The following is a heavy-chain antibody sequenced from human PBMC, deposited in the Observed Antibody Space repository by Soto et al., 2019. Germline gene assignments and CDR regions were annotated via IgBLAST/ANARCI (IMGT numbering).Heavy chain of an antibody. Sequence: QVQLVESGGGVVQPGRSLRLSCAASGFTFSSYAMHWVRQAPGKGLEWVAVISYDGNNKYYADSVKGRFTISRDNSKNTLYLQMNSLRAEDTAVYYCARVPTVVTTAYYFDYWGQGTLVTVSS. V-gene: IGHV3-30-3*01. CDR2: ISYDGNNK. CDR3: ARVPTVVTTAYYFDY. J-gene: IGHJ4*02. CDR1: GFTFSSYA. D-gene: IGHD4-17*01.